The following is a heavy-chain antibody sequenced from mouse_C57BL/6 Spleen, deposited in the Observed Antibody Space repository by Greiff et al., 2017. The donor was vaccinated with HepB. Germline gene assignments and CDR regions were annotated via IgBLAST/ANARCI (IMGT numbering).Heavy chain of an antibody. Sequence: VQLQQSGPELVKSGASVKISCKASGYAFSSSWMNWVKQRPGKGLEWIGRIYPGDGDTNYNGKFKGKATLTADKSSSTAYMQLSNLTSEDSAVYFCASSSYYYGSSSFFDYWGQGTTLTVSS. V-gene: IGHV1-82*01. CDR2: IYPGDGDT. CDR3: ASSSYYYGSSSFFDY. J-gene: IGHJ2*01. CDR1: GYAFSSSW. D-gene: IGHD1-1*01.